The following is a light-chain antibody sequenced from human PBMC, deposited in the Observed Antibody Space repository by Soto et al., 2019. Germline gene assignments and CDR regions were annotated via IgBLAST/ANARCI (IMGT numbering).Light chain of an antibody. CDR1: QSVSSTY. Sequence: EIVLTQSPGTLSLSPGEGATLSCRASQSVSSTYLAWYQQKAGQAPRLLIYGASSRATGIPDRFSGSGSGTDLTITISRLEPEDGEVYYCQQYGSSPQTFGQGTKVDIK. CDR3: QQYGSSPQT. CDR2: GAS. V-gene: IGKV3-20*01. J-gene: IGKJ1*01.